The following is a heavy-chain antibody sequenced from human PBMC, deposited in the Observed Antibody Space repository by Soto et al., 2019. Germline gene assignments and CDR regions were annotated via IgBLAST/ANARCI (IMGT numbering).Heavy chain of an antibody. CDR2: IFSNDEK. V-gene: IGHV2-26*01. Sequence: KESGPVLVKPTETLTLTCTVSGFSLSNGKVGVSWIRQPPGKALEWLAHIFSNDEKSYRTSLKSRPTISEDTSKSQVVLTMTNVDPVDTATYYCARILFGRSVAGGYIYMDVWGKGTTVTVSS. D-gene: IGHD6-19*01. J-gene: IGHJ6*03. CDR1: GFSLSNGKVG. CDR3: ARILFGRSVAGGYIYMDV.